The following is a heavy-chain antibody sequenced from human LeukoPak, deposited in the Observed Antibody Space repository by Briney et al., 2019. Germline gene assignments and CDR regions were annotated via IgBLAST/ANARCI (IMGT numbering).Heavy chain of an antibody. Sequence: GGSLRLSCAASGFTDSSKYISWVRQAPGKGLEWVSVIYDGGSADYADSVKGRFTISRDNSKSKVYLQMSSLRVEDTAVCYCAREASYSSSWWYFDHWGQGTLVTVSS. CDR3: AREASYSSSWWYFDH. CDR1: GFTDSSKY. J-gene: IGHJ4*02. CDR2: IYDGGSA. V-gene: IGHV3-66*01. D-gene: IGHD6-13*01.